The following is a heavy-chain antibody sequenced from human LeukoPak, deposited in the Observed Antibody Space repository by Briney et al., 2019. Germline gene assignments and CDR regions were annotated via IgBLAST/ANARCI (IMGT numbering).Heavy chain of an antibody. J-gene: IGHJ3*02. D-gene: IGHD3-10*01. CDR3: ARSPSYGSGSNYPRGAFDI. Sequence: ASVKVSCKASGGTFSNYATSWVRQAPGQGLEWIGRIIPILDIANYAQKFQGRVTITADKSTITAYMELSSLRSEDTAVYYCARSPSYGSGSNYPRGAFDIWGQGTMVTVSS. V-gene: IGHV1-69*04. CDR2: IIPILDIA. CDR1: GGTFSNYA.